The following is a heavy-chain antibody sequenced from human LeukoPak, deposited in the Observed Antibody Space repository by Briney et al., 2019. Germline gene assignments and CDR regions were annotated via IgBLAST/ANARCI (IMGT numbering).Heavy chain of an antibody. CDR1: GGSISSYY. J-gene: IGHJ4*02. CDR2: IYYSGST. CDR3: ARLVVVPAATGSYYFDY. V-gene: IGHV4-59*08. Sequence: SETLSLTCTVSGGSISSYYWSWIRQPPGKGLEWIGYIYYSGSTNYNPSLKSRVTISVDTSRNQFSLKLSSVTAADTAVYYCARLVVVPAATGSYYFDYWGQGTLVTVSS. D-gene: IGHD2-2*01.